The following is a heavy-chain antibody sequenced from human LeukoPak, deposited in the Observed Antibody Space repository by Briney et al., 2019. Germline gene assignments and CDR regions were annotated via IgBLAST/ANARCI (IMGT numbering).Heavy chain of an antibody. D-gene: IGHD3-9*01. CDR3: ARGKLRYFDWLWALDY. Sequence: SETLSLTCADYGGSFSGYYWSWIRQTPGKGLEWMGEINHSGSTNYNPSLKSRVTISVDTSKNQFSLKLSSVTAADTAVYYCARGKLRYFDWLWALDYWGQGTLVTVSS. V-gene: IGHV4-34*01. J-gene: IGHJ4*02. CDR2: INHSGST. CDR1: GGSFSGYY.